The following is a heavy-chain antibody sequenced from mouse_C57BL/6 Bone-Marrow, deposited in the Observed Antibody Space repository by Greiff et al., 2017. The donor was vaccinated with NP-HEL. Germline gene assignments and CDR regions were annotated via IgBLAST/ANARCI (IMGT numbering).Heavy chain of an antibody. D-gene: IGHD3-2*02. V-gene: IGHV1-19*01. Sequence: EVQLQQSGPVLVKPGASVKMSCKASGYTFTDYYMNWVKQSHGKSLEWIGVINPYNGGTSSNQKFKGKATLTVDKSSSTAYMELNSLTSEDSAVYYCARDSSGYVPFAYWGQGTLVTVSA. CDR2: INPYNGGT. CDR3: ARDSSGYVPFAY. J-gene: IGHJ3*01. CDR1: GYTFTDYY.